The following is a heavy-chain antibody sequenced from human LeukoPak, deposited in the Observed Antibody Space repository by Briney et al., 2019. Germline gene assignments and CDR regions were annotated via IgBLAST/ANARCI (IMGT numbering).Heavy chain of an antibody. D-gene: IGHD3-16*02. CDR1: GFTFSSYA. CDR2: ISGSGGST. J-gene: IGHJ4*02. V-gene: IGHV3-23*01. CDR3: AKVERRDYVWGSYRTLDY. Sequence: GGSLRLSCTTSGFTFSSYALSWVRQAPGKGLEWVSAISGSGGSTYYADSVKGRFTISRDNSKNTLYLQMNSLRAEDTAVYYCAKVERRDYVWGSYRTLDYWGQGTLVTVSS.